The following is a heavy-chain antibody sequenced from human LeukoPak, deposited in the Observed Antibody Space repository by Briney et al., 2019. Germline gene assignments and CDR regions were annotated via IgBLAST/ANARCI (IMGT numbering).Heavy chain of an antibody. D-gene: IGHD6-25*01. CDR1: GGSVTSTNW. CDR2: VHLDGRT. Sequence: SETLSLTCAVSGGSVTSTNWWTWFRQPPGKGLEWIGEVHLDGRTNYNPSLKSRLVMSADLPENHISLKLTSVTAADTAVYYCAREGGFYRPLDYSGQGTLVTVSS. CDR3: AREGGFYRPLDY. V-gene: IGHV4-4*02. J-gene: IGHJ4*02.